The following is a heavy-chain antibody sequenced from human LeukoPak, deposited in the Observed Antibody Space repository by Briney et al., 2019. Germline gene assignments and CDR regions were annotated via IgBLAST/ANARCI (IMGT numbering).Heavy chain of an antibody. CDR3: ERRRTPVLRFLEWLSDDAFDI. J-gene: IGHJ3*02. D-gene: IGHD3-3*01. CDR2: ISAYNGNT. CDR1: GYTFTSYG. V-gene: IGHV1-18*01. Sequence: ASVKVSCKASGYTFTSYGIGWVRQAPGQGLEWMGWISAYNGNTNYAQKLQGRVTMTTDTSTSTAYMELRSLRSDDTAVYYCERRRTPVLRFLEWLSDDAFDIWGQGTMVTVSS.